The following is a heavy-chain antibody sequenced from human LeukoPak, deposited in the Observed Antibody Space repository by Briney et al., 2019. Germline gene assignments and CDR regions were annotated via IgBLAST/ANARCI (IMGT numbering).Heavy chain of an antibody. Sequence: GASVKVSCKASGYTFSDYHMHWVRQAPGQGLEWMGWLNPKSGGTNYAQKFRGRVTMTRDMSTSTAYLDLSGLTSDDTAVYFCVRGGRTSMNRGLTPGYRGQGMLVTVSS. J-gene: IGHJ4*02. V-gene: IGHV1-2*02. CDR1: GYTFSDYH. CDR2: LNPKSGGT. D-gene: IGHD3-10*01. CDR3: VRGGRTSMNRGLTPGY.